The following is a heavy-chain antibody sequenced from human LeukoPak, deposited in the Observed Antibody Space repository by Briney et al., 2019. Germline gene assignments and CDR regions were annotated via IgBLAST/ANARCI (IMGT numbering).Heavy chain of an antibody. D-gene: IGHD4-17*01. V-gene: IGHV1-3*01. CDR3: ARDLGDYGDYSYYFDY. J-gene: IGHJ4*02. CDR1: GYTFTSYA. CDR2: INAGNGNT. Sequence: ASVKVSCTASGYTFTSYAMHWVRQAPGQRLEWMGWINAGNGNTNYSQKFQGRVTITRDTSASTAYMELSSLRSEDTAGYYCARDLGDYGDYSYYFDYWGQGTLVTVSS.